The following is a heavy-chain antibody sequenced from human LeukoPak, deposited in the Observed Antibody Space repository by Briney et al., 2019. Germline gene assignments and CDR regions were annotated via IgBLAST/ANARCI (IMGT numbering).Heavy chain of an antibody. CDR1: GFTFSIYE. CDR2: ISSSGSTI. CDR3: ARDCSGGSWYSTTYQYGMDV. D-gene: IGHD2-15*01. Sequence: PGGSLRLSCAASGFTFSIYEMNWVRQAPGKGLEWVSYISSSGSTIYYADSVKGRFTISRDNAKNLLYLQMNSLRAEDTAVYYCARDCSGGSWYSTTYQYGMDVWGQGTTVTVSS. V-gene: IGHV3-48*03. J-gene: IGHJ6*02.